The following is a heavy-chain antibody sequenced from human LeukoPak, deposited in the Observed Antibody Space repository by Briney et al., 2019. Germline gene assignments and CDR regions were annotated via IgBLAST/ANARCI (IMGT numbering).Heavy chain of an antibody. V-gene: IGHV1-2*02. CDR2: INPNSGGT. J-gene: IGHJ2*01. CDR1: GYTFTDWF. Sequence: ASVKVSCKTSGYTFTDWFIHWVRQAPGQGLEWMGWINPNSGGTNFAQKFQGRVTMTRDTSISTAYMELSRLTSDDTAVYYCARDGFFRDGSSGYWYFDLWGRGTLVTVSS. D-gene: IGHD5-24*01. CDR3: ARDGFFRDGSSGYWYFDL.